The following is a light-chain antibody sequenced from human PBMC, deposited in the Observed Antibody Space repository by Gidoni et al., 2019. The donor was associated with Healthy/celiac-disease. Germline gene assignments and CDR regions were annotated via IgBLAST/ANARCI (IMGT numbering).Light chain of an antibody. J-gene: IGKJ4*01. Sequence: IQLTHPPSSLSASVGDRLTLTCPASPSTSKYLNRNKQKPGKAPDLLIYHASSLQSGVPSRFRGSGSGTDFTLTIGSLQPEEFATYYSRQSQSVPRTFGQGTKVEIK. CDR3: RQSQSVPRT. CDR2: HAS. V-gene: IGKV1-39*01. CDR1: PSTSKY.